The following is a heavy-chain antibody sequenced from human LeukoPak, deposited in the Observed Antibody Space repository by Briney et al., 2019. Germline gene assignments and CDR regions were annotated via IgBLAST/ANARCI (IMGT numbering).Heavy chain of an antibody. V-gene: IGHV3-15*01. J-gene: IGHJ4*02. D-gene: IGHD3/OR15-3a*01. CDR3: TAGTGRSDFDY. CDR1: GFTFSDDW. Sequence: GGSLRLSCAASGFTFSDDWMNWVRQAPGKGPEWVGHIKARRAGGTTEYAAPVGGRFTISRDDSRSILYLQMNNLKSEDTAVYYCTAGTGRSDFDYWGQGTLVTVSS. CDR2: IKARRAGGTT.